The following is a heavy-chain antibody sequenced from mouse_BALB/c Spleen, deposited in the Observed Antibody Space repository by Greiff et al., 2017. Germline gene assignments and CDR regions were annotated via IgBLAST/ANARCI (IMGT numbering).Heavy chain of an antibody. CDR1: GFNIKDTY. J-gene: IGHJ4*01. D-gene: IGHD3-3*01. CDR2: IDPANGNT. Sequence: EVQLQQSGAELVKPGASVKLSCTASGFNIKDTYMHWVKQRPEQGLEWIGRIDPANGNTKYDPKFQGKATITADTSSNTAYLQLSSLTSEDTAVYYCARGGTGDYYAMDYWGQGTSVTVSS. V-gene: IGHV14-3*02. CDR3: ARGGTGDYYAMDY.